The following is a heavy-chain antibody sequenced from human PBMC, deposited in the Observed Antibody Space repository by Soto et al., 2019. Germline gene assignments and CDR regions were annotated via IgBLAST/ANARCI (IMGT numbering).Heavy chain of an antibody. CDR2: ISAYNGNT. CDR3: ARGHIVVVPAAQGYYYYGMDV. D-gene: IGHD2-2*01. J-gene: IGHJ6*02. CDR1: GYTFTSYG. V-gene: IGHV1-18*04. Sequence: ASVKVSCKASGYTFTSYGISWVRQAPGQGLEWMGWISAYNGNTNHAQKLQGRVTMTTDTSTSTAYMELRSLRSDDTAVYYCARGHIVVVPAAQGYYYYGMDVWGQGTTVTVSS.